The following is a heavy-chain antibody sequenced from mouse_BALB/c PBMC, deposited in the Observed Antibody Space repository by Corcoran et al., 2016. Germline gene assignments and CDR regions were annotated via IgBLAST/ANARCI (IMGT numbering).Heavy chain of an antibody. Sequence: EVQLQQSGAELVKPGASVKLSCTSSGFNIKDTYMHWVKQRPEQGLEWIGRIDPANGNTKYDPKFQGKATITAVTSSNTAYLQLSSLTSEDTAVYYCARSKVYYYGSSDYAMDYWGQGTSVTVSS. CDR2: IDPANGNT. J-gene: IGHJ4*01. CDR1: GFNIKDTY. CDR3: ARSKVYYYGSSDYAMDY. V-gene: IGHV14-3*02. D-gene: IGHD1-1*01.